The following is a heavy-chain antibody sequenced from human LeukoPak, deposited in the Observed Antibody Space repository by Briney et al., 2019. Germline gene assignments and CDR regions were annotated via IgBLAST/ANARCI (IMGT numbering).Heavy chain of an antibody. CDR1: GGSISSGSYY. D-gene: IGHD5/OR15-5a*01. J-gene: IGHJ4*02. V-gene: IGHV4-61*02. CDR3: ARVSVEGVDY. CDR2: IYTSGST. Sequence: SQTLSLTCTVSGGSISSGSYYWSWIRQPAGKGLEWIGRIYTSGSTNYNPSLKSRVTISVDTSKNQFSLKLSSVTAADTAVYYCARVSVEGVDYWGQGTLVTVSS.